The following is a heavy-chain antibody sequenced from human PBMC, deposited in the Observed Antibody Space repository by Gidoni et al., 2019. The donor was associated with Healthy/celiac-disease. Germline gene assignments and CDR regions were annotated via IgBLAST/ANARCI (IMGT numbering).Heavy chain of an antibody. D-gene: IGHD1-26*01. V-gene: IGHV4-38-2*02. CDR3: ARGSSVGATDY. CDR1: GYSIRSGYY. Sequence: QVQLQESGPGLVKPSETLSLTCTVSGYSIRSGYYWGWIRQPPGKGLEWIGSIYYSGSTYYNPSLKSRVTRSVDTSKNQFSLKLSSVTAADTAVYYCARGSSVGATDYWGQGTLVTVSS. CDR2: IYYSGST. J-gene: IGHJ4*02.